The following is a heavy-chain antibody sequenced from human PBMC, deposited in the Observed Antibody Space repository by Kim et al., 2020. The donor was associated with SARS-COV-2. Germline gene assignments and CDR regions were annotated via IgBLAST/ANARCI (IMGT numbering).Heavy chain of an antibody. CDR1: GGTFSSNG. J-gene: IGHJ4*02. V-gene: IGHV1-69*13. CDR2: IFPMFDTT. CDR3: AREALTATPPAFDY. D-gene: IGHD2-2*01. Sequence: SVKVSCKASGGTFSSNGSSWVRQAPGLGLEWMGGIFPMFDTTNYAQKFQGRVTITADESTSTSYMDLSSLRSDDTGVYYCAREALTATPPAFDYWGQGTLVTVSS.